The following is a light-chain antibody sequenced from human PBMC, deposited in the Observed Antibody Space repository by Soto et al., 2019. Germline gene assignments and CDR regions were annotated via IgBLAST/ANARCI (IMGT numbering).Light chain of an antibody. J-gene: IGLJ2*01. CDR3: QSYDSSLSGLV. Sequence: QPVLTQPPSVSGAPGQRVTISCTGSSSNIGAGYDVHWYQQLPGTAPKLLIYGNSNRPSGVPDRFSGSKSGTSASLAITGLQAEDEADYYCQSYDSSLSGLVFGRGTKLTVL. CDR2: GNS. CDR1: SSNIGAGYD. V-gene: IGLV1-40*01.